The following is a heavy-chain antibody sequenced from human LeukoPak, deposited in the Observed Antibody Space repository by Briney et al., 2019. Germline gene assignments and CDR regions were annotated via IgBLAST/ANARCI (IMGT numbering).Heavy chain of an antibody. D-gene: IGHD3-10*01. CDR3: ARGLPYGSGSYFAPYYMDV. CDR1: GGSFSGYY. Sequence: SETLSLTCAVYGGSFSGYYWSWIRQPPGKGLEWIGEIKHSGSTNYNPSLKSRVTISVDTSKNQFSLKLSSVTAADTAVYYCARGLPYGSGSYFAPYYMDVWGKGTTVTVSS. J-gene: IGHJ6*03. V-gene: IGHV4-34*01. CDR2: IKHSGST.